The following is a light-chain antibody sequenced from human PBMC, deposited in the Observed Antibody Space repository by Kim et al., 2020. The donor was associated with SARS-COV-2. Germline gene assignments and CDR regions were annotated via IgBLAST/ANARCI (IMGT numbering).Light chain of an antibody. CDR2: GAS. J-gene: IGKJ1*01. Sequence: SPGEGATLSCRASQSVTNNYLAWYQQRPGQAPRALIYGASIRAPGIPGRFSGSGSGTDFTLTISRLEPEDFAVYHCQQYGSSPWTFGQGTKVEIK. V-gene: IGKV3-20*01. CDR3: QQYGSSPWT. CDR1: QSVTNNY.